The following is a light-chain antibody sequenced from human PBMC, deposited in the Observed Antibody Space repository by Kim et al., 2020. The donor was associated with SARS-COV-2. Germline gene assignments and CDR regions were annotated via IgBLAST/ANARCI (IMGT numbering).Light chain of an antibody. V-gene: IGKV3-20*01. Sequence: SPGGSTTLSCSSSLTVGSSYLAWYQQKPGQSPWFLIYGASSRATGIPDRFSGSGSGTDFSLTISRLEPEDFAVYYCQQYGSSPLTCGGGSNVDIK. J-gene: IGKJ4*02. CDR1: LTVGSSY. CDR3: QQYGSSPLT. CDR2: GAS.